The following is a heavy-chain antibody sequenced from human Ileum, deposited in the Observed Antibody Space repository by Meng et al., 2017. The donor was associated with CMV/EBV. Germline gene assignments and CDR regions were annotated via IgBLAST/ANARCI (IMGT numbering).Heavy chain of an antibody. CDR2: IADSGGST. J-gene: IGHJ5*01. V-gene: IGHV3-23*01. CDR3: VNRAWLES. Sequence: EVQRMGSGGGLVQPDGSLRLSWAASGFTFSSQTMSWVRQAPGKGLEWVSNIADSGGSTYYADSVKGRFTISRDNSKNTLYLQMNSLRAEDTAVYYCVNRAWLESWGQGTLVTVSS. CDR1: GFTFSSQT.